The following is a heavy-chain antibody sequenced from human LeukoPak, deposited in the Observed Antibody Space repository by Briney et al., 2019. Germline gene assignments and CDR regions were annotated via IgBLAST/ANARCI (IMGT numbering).Heavy chain of an antibody. CDR3: ARTDGYSTVTASLGY. V-gene: IGHV3-30*04. D-gene: IGHD4-17*01. Sequence: GRSLRLSCAASGFTFSSYAMHWVRQAPGKGLEWVADISYDGSNKYYADSVKGRFTISRDNSKNTLYLQMNSLRAEDTAVYYCARTDGYSTVTASLGYWGQGTLVTVSS. J-gene: IGHJ4*02. CDR1: GFTFSSYA. CDR2: ISYDGSNK.